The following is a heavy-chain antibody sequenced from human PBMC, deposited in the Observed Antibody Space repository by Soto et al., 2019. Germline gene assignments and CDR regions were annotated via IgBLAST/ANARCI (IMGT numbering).Heavy chain of an antibody. CDR2: IYYSGST. CDR3: ARVQASINWFDP. V-gene: IGHV4-30-4*01. J-gene: IGHJ5*02. D-gene: IGHD2-21*01. Sequence: QVQLQESGPGLVKPSQTLSLTCTVSGGSISSGDYYWSWIRQPPGKGLEWIGFIYYSGSTYYNPSLKSRVTISIDTSKNQFSLQLNSMTAADTAVYYCARVQASINWFDPWGQGTLVTVSS. CDR1: GGSISSGDYY.